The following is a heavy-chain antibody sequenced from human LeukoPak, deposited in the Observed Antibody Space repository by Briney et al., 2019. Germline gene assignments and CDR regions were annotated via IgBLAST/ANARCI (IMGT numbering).Heavy chain of an antibody. CDR2: INWNGGTT. J-gene: IGHJ4*02. V-gene: IGHV3-20*04. CDR3: ARDRGGPQVD. Sequence: GGSLRLSCAASGFTFDDYGMNWVRQAPGKGLEWVSGINWNGGTTGYADSAKGRFTISRDNSKNTLYLQMNSLRAEDTAVYYCARDRGGPQVDWGQGTLVTVSS. D-gene: IGHD3-10*01. CDR1: GFTFDDYG.